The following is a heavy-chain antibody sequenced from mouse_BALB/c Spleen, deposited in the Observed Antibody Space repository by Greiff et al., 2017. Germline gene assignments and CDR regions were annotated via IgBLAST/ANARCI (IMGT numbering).Heavy chain of an antibody. Sequence: VQLQQSGAELVKPGASVKLSCTASGFNIKDTYMHWVKQRPEQGLEWIGRIDPANGNTKYNPKFQGKATITADTSSNTAYLQLSSLTSEDTAVYYCARGLGDYYYGSSWGQGTLVTVSA. J-gene: IGHJ3*01. CDR1: GFNIKDTY. CDR3: ARGLGDYYYGSS. D-gene: IGHD1-1*01. CDR2: IDPANGNT. V-gene: IGHV14-3*02.